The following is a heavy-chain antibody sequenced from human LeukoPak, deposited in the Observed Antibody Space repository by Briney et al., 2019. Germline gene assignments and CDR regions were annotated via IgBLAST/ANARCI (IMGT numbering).Heavy chain of an antibody. CDR3: AAINGITETFDY. CDR2: IIPIFGTA. Sequence: LRASVKVSCKASGYTFSSYAISWVRQAPGQGLEWMGGIIPIFGTANYAQKFQGRVTITTDESTSTAYMELSSLRSEDTAVYYCAAINGITETFDYWGQGTLVTVSS. V-gene: IGHV1-69*05. J-gene: IGHJ4*02. D-gene: IGHD1-14*01. CDR1: GYTFSSYA.